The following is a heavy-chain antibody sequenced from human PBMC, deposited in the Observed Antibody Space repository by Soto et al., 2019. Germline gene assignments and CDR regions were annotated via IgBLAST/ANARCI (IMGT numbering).Heavy chain of an antibody. CDR2: INHSGST. CDR1: GGSFSDFY. V-gene: IGHV4-34*01. Sequence: QVQLQQWGAGLLKPSETQSLTCAAYGGSFSDFYWNFIRQPPGKGLEWIGEINHSGSTNYNPSLKSRVTMSVQTSKNTLCLKLRSVSAADTAVYFCARGPRVVWVVPSAQRDVFDIWGQGTVVTVSS. D-gene: IGHD2-2*01. CDR3: ARGPRVVWVVPSAQRDVFDI. J-gene: IGHJ3*02.